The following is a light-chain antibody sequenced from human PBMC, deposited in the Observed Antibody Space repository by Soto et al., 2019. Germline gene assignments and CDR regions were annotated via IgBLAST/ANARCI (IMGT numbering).Light chain of an antibody. Sequence: DIQMTQSPSSLSASVGDRVTITCRASQAMSNYLAWYQQKPGKVPKLLIYAASPLQSGVPSRFSGSGSGTDFTHTISSLQPEDVANYYCQKYNGVPLTFGGGTKVEIK. CDR1: QAMSNY. CDR2: AAS. CDR3: QKYNGVPLT. V-gene: IGKV1-27*01. J-gene: IGKJ4*01.